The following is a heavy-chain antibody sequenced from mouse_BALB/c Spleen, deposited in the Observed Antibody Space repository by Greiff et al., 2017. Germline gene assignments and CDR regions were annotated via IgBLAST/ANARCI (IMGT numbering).Heavy chain of an antibody. D-gene: IGHD2-4*01. CDR2: ISSGGGST. Sequence: EVQRVESGGGLVKPGGSLKLSCAASGFAFSSYDMSWVRQTPEKRLEWVAYISSGGGSTYYPDTVKGRFTISRDNAKNTLYLQMSSLKSEDTAMYYCARQDYDYDLYAMDYWGQGTSVTVSS. CDR1: GFAFSSYD. CDR3: ARQDYDYDLYAMDY. J-gene: IGHJ4*01. V-gene: IGHV5-12-1*01.